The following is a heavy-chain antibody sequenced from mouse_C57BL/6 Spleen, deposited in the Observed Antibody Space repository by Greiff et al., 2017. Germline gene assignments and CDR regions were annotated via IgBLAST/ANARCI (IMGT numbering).Heavy chain of an antibody. D-gene: IGHD2-4*01. CDR1: GYTFTSYW. Sequence: QVQLQQPGAELVKPGASVKLSCKASGYTFTSYWMHWVKQRPGRGLEWIGRIDPNSGGTKYNEKFKRKATLTVDKPASTAYMQLSSLTSEASAVYYCARWEITTRYYAMDYWGQGTSVTVSS. CDR2: IDPNSGGT. V-gene: IGHV1-72*01. CDR3: ARWEITTRYYAMDY. J-gene: IGHJ4*01.